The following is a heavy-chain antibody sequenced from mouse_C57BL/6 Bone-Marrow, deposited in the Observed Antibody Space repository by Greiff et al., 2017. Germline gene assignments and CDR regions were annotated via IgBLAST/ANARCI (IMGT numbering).Heavy chain of an antibody. Sequence: QVQLKESGAELARPGASVKLSCKASGYTFTSYGISWVKQRTGQGLEWIGEIYPRSGNTYYNEKFKGKATLTADKSSSTAYMELRSLTSEDSAVYFWASRGYSNYGEWGAYWGQGTLGTVAA. CDR1: GYTFTSYG. V-gene: IGHV1-81*01. CDR3: ASRGYSNYGEWGAY. J-gene: IGHJ3*01. CDR2: IYPRSGNT. D-gene: IGHD2-5*01.